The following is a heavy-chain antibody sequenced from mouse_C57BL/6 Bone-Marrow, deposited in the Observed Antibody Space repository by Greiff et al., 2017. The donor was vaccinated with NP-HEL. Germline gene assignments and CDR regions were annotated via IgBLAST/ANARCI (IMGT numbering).Heavy chain of an antibody. CDR1: GYTFTSYW. J-gene: IGHJ3*01. CDR3: ARGVLYDYSLAY. D-gene: IGHD2-4*01. V-gene: IGHV1-64*01. Sequence: QVQLQQPGAELVKPGASVKLSCKASGYTFTSYWMHWVKQRPGQGLEWIGMIHPGDGDTNYNGKFKGKATLTADKSSSTAYMQLSSLTSDDSAVYFCARGVLYDYSLAYWGQGTLVTVSA. CDR2: IHPGDGDT.